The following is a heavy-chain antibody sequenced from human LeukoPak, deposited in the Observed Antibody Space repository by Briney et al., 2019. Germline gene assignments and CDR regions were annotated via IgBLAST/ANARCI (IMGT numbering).Heavy chain of an antibody. CDR2: ISADGETT. J-gene: IGHJ4*02. CDR3: AKEQDNLLLLSHFDS. CDR1: GFSVSSFG. D-gene: IGHD1-14*01. V-gene: IGHV3-23*01. Sequence: GGSLRLSCAVSGFSVSSFGMSWVRQPPGKGLEWISAISADGETTYYADSVKGRFIISRDNSKNTLYLQLSSLRAEDTAVYYCAKEQDNLLLLSHFDSWGQGILVTVSA.